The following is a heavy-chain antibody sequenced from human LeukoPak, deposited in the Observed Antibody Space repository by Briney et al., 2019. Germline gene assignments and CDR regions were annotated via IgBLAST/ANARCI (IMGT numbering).Heavy chain of an antibody. Sequence: PGGSLRLSCAASGFTFSDSDIHWVRQASGKGLEWIGYMHSSGSTEDNPSLRSRITLSVDMSKNQVSLELRSLTVADTAVYHCARHLSGIRAPLPYDYWGQGILVTVSS. D-gene: IGHD1-14*01. CDR1: GFTFSDSD. CDR2: MHSSGST. J-gene: IGHJ4*02. CDR3: ARHLSGIRAPLPYDY. V-gene: IGHV4-59*10.